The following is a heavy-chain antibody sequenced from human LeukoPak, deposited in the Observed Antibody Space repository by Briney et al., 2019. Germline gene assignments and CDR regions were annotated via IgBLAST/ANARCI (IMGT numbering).Heavy chain of an antibody. V-gene: IGHV3-23*01. CDR3: AKEHLTITRDFDY. CDR2: ISGGGDTP. CDR1: GFTFSSYA. J-gene: IGHJ4*02. Sequence: GGSLRLSCEASGFTFSSYAMNWVRQAPGKGLEWVSAISGGGDTPYYADSVKGRFTISRDNSKNTLYLQMNSLRAEDTAVYYCAKEHLTITRDFDYWGQGTLVTVSS. D-gene: IGHD3-9*01.